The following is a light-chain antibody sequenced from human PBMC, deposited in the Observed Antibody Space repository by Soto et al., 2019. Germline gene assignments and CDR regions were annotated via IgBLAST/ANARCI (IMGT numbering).Light chain of an antibody. J-gene: IGKJ3*01. Sequence: DIVMTQSPDSLAVSLGERATINCKSSQSVLYSSNNKNYLAWYQQKPGQPPKLLIYWASTRESGVPDRFSGSGSGTDFTLTISSLQAEDVAVYCCQQSYSTPFTFGPGTKVDIK. V-gene: IGKV4-1*01. CDR3: QQSYSTPFT. CDR1: QSVLYSSNNKNY. CDR2: WAS.